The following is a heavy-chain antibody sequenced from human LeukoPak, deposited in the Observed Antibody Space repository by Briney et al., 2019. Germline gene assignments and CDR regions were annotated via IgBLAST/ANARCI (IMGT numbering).Heavy chain of an antibody. CDR2: ISTRNTYI. CDR3: ARVRCSSNSCFPDY. V-gene: IGHV3-21*01. D-gene: IGHD2-2*01. J-gene: IGHJ4*02. Sequence: GGSLRLSCAASGFTFSTYTMNWVRQAPGKGLEWVSSISTRNTYIYYADSVKGRFTISRDNAKNSLFLQMNSLRAEDTAVYYCARVRCSSNSCFPDYWGQGTLVTVSS. CDR1: GFTFSTYT.